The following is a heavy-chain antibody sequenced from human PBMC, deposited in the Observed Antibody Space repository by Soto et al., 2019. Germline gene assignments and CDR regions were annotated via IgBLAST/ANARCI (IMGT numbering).Heavy chain of an antibody. D-gene: IGHD6-13*01. CDR2: IPYSGST. V-gene: IGHV4-31*03. Sequence: QVQLQESGPGLVRPSQTLSLTCTVSAGSISTINYYWSWIRQHPEKGLEWIGYIPYSGSTFYHSSLNSRVTISLDTSKKQFSLTLTSVTAADTAVYYCARAAEWDGFDPWGQGTMVTVSS. J-gene: IGHJ3*01. CDR3: ARAAEWDGFDP. CDR1: AGSISTINYY.